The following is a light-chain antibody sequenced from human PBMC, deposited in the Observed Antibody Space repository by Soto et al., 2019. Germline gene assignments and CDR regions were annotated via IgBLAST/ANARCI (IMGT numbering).Light chain of an antibody. Sequence: EIEMTQSPATLSLAPGERVTLSCRASESVSTNLAWYQQKAGQAPRLLIYGASTRATGIPARFSGSGSGTEFTLTISSLQSQDFAVYYCQQYGRSPLTFGAGTKVDIX. CDR3: QQYGRSPLT. V-gene: IGKV3-15*01. J-gene: IGKJ4*01. CDR2: GAS. CDR1: ESVSTN.